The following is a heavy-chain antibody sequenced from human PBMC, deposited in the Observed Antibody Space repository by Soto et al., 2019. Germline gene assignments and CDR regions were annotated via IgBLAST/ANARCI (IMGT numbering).Heavy chain of an antibody. CDR2: IIGSKSDI. J-gene: IGHJ5*01. CDR1: GFTFSTYS. D-gene: IGHD3-9*01. Sequence: GGSLRLSCAASGFTFSTYSMNWVRQAPGKGLECISYIIGSKSDIYYSDSVKGRFTMSRDNSKDMLFLQMSSLRVDDTAVYYCAKDRDPDGIWTFDSWGQGTLVTVSS. V-gene: IGHV3-23*01. CDR3: AKDRDPDGIWTFDS.